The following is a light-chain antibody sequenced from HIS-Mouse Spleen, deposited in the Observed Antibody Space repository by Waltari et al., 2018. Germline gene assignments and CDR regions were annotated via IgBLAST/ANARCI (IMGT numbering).Light chain of an antibody. V-gene: IGLV2-14*03. CDR1: SSDVGGSTL. CDR2: DVS. Sequence: QSALTQPASVSGSPGQSIPISCTVTSSDVGGSTLVSWYQQHPGKAPKLMIYDVSNRPSGVSNRFSGSKSGNTASLTISGLQAEDEADYYCSSYTSSSTWVFGGGTKLTVL. J-gene: IGLJ3*02. CDR3: SSYTSSSTWV.